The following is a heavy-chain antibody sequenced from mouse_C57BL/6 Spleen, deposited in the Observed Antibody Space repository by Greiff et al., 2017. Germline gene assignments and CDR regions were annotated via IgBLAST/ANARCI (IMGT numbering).Heavy chain of an antibody. CDR3: ARGGIYDGYYGDV. Sequence: DVQLQESGPGLVKPSQSLSLTCSVTGYSITSGYYWNWIRQFPGNKLEWMGYISYDGSNNYNPSLKNRISITRDTSKNQFFLKLNSVTTEDTATYYCARGGIYDGYYGDVWGTGTTVTVSS. D-gene: IGHD2-3*01. V-gene: IGHV3-6*01. J-gene: IGHJ1*03. CDR1: GYSITSGYY. CDR2: ISYDGSN.